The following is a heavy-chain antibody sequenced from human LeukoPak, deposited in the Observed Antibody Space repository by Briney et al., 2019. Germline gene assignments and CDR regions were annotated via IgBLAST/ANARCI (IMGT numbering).Heavy chain of an antibody. CDR2: IYASGST. V-gene: IGHV4-4*08. Sequence: PSETLSLTCTVSGDSISSYCWSWIRQPPGKGLEWIGRIYASGSTTYNPSLESRVTISVDTSKNQFSLNLNSVTAADTAVYYCARGGGSSPSYWGQGTLVTVSS. D-gene: IGHD6-6*01. CDR3: ARGGGSSPSY. CDR1: GDSISSYC. J-gene: IGHJ4*02.